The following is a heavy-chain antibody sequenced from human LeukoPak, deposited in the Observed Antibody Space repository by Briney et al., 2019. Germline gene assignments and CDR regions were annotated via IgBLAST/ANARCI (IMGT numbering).Heavy chain of an antibody. CDR1: GYSFANFW. V-gene: IGHV5-51*01. CDR2: IYPGDSDI. CDR3: ARHAPEVVRGTYHYYYGMDV. J-gene: IGHJ6*02. Sequence: GESLKISCKASGYSFANFWIGWVRQMPGKGLEWMGIIYPGDSDIRYSPSFQGQVTISADNSIRTAYLQWSSLKASDTAIYYYARHAPEVVRGTYHYYYGMDVWGQGTTVTVSS. D-gene: IGHD3-10*01.